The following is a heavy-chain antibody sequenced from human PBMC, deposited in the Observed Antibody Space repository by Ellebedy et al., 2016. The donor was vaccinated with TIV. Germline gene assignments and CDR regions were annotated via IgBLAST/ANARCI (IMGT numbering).Heavy chain of an antibody. CDR1: GFIFSNKA. Sequence: GESLKISXAASGFIFSNKAMHWVRQTPGKGLEWVAVISYDGNNIYYADSMKGRFTISRDNSKITLYLQMNSLRAEDTAIYYWAKDLKNYVGTTYYYGMDVWGQGTTVTVSS. CDR3: AKDLKNYVGTTYYYGMDV. J-gene: IGHJ6*02. V-gene: IGHV3-30*04. D-gene: IGHD3-16*01. CDR2: ISYDGNNI.